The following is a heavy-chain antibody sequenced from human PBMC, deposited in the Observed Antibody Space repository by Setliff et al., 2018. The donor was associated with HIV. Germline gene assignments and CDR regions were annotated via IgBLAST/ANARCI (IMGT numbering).Heavy chain of an antibody. D-gene: IGHD5-12*01. V-gene: IGHV4-39*07. Sequence: PSETLSLTCIVSGGSISSGTYYWGWIRQPPGKGLEYIGSAFYSDNTYYKPSLKSRVTMSVDTSKNQFSLRLSSVTAADTAVYYCARKHLANVFDYWGQGTLVTVSS. CDR1: GGSISSGTYY. J-gene: IGHJ4*02. CDR3: ARKHLANVFDY. CDR2: AFYSDNT.